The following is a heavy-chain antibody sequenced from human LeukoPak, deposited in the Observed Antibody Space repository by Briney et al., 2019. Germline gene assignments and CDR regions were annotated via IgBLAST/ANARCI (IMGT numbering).Heavy chain of an antibody. D-gene: IGHD6-13*01. Sequence: PSETLSLTCTDSGGSISSYYWSWIRQPPGKGLEWIGYIYYSGSTNYNPSLKSRVTISVDTSKNQLSLKLSSVTAADTAVYYCARDKQQQLSGWFDPWGQGTLVTVSS. V-gene: IGHV4-59*12. CDR2: IYYSGST. CDR1: GGSISSYY. J-gene: IGHJ5*02. CDR3: ARDKQQQLSGWFDP.